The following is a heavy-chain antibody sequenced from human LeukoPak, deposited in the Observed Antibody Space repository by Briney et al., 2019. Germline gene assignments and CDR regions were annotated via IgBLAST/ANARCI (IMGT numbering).Heavy chain of an antibody. CDR1: GFTFSSYG. D-gene: IGHD6-13*01. CDR2: ISYDGSNK. CDR3: GKGGRDIAAAGS. V-gene: IGHV3-30*18. J-gene: IGHJ4*02. Sequence: GSLILSCAASGFTFSSYGMHWVRQAPGKGLEWVAVISYDGSNKYYADSVKGRFTISRDNSKNTLYLQMNSLRAEDTAVYYCGKGGRDIAAAGSWGQGTLVTVSS.